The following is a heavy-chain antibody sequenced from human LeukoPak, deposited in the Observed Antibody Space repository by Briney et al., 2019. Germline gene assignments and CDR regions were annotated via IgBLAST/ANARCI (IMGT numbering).Heavy chain of an antibody. CDR2: IFPGGST. D-gene: IGHD6-25*01. CDR1: GFTVYSNY. CDR3: ARESSGYYFDY. V-gene: IGHV3-53*01. Sequence: GGSLRLSCAASGFTVYSNYMNWVRQAPGKGLEWVSVIFPGGSTYYADSVKGRFTISRDNSKNTLFLQMNSLRAEDTAVYYCARESSGYYFDYWGQGTLVTVSS. J-gene: IGHJ4*02.